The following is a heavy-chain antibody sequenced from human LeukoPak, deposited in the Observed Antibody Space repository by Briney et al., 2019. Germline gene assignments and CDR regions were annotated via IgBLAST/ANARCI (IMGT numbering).Heavy chain of an antibody. Sequence: PGGSLRLSCAASGFTVSSNYMSWVRQAPGKGLEWVSIIYSDGSTYYADSVKGRFTISRDNSKNTLYLQMNSLRAEDTAVYYCARVRDIVVVAAALDYWGQGTLVTVSS. CDR3: ARVRDIVVVAAALDY. CDR2: IYSDGST. CDR1: GFTVSSNY. D-gene: IGHD2-15*01. V-gene: IGHV3-66*01. J-gene: IGHJ4*02.